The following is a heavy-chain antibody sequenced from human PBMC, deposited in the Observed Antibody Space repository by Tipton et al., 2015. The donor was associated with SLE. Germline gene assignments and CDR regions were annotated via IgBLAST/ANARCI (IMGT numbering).Heavy chain of an antibody. J-gene: IGHJ4*02. Sequence: TLSLTCTVSGGSISSSSYYWGWIRQSPGKGLEWIGSIYYSGSTYYNPSLKSRVTVSADTSKNQFSLSLSSMTAADTAVYYCARDGYSSGWEGDFDYWGQGALVTVSS. V-gene: IGHV4-39*07. CDR1: GGSISSSSYY. D-gene: IGHD6-19*01. CDR3: ARDGYSSGWEGDFDY. CDR2: IYYSGST.